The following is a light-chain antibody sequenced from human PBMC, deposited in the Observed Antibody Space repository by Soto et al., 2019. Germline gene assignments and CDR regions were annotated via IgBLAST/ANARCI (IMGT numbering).Light chain of an antibody. J-gene: IGKJ1*01. CDR1: QSVSSK. CDR3: QQYNSWPPWT. Sequence: EIVMTQSPATLSVSPGERATLSCRASQSVSSKLAWYQQKPGQAPRLIIFGASTRTTGIPARFSGSGYGIEFTLTISSLQSEDFAIYYCQQYNSWPPWTFGQGTKVEIK. V-gene: IGKV3-15*01. CDR2: GAS.